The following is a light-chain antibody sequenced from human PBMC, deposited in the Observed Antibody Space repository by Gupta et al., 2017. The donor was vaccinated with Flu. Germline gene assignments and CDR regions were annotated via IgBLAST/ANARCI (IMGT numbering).Light chain of an antibody. CDR1: SSNIRKNS. CDR3: ETWDRRLKSGG. Sequence: QSVLTQPPSVSAAPGQKVTISCSGRSSNIRKNSVSWFQQVPGKAPKLLIYDNSKRPSGIPDRFSGSKSDTSAKYDNREITGLQTGDEADDDGETWDRRLKSGGVGGG. J-gene: IGLJ2*01. CDR2: DNS. V-gene: IGLV1-51*01.